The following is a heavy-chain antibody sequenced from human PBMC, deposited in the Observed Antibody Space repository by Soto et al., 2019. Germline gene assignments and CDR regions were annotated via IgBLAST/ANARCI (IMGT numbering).Heavy chain of an antibody. Sequence: QVQLQQWGAGLLKPSETLSLTCAVYGGSFSGYYWSWIRQPPGKGLEWIGEINHSGSTNYNPSLKSRVTISVETSKNQFSLKLSSVTAADTAVYYCARGQDIVVVPAAIVGYYYMDVWGKGTTVTVSS. CDR1: GGSFSGYY. CDR2: INHSGST. J-gene: IGHJ6*03. CDR3: ARGQDIVVVPAAIVGYYYMDV. D-gene: IGHD2-2*02. V-gene: IGHV4-34*01.